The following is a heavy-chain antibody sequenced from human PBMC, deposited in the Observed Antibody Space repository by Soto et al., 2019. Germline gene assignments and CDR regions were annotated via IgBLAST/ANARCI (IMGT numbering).Heavy chain of an antibody. Sequence: PSETLSLTCTVSGASISVHSYYWTWIRQPPGKGLEWIGSSYYSGTTYFNPSLKSRATISVDTSKNQFSLRLTSVTAADTAIYYCTRRYNWNVNYFDPWGPGALVTVS. CDR1: GASISVHSYY. CDR3: TRRYNWNVNYFDP. V-gene: IGHV4-39*01. J-gene: IGHJ5*02. D-gene: IGHD1-20*01. CDR2: SYYSGTT.